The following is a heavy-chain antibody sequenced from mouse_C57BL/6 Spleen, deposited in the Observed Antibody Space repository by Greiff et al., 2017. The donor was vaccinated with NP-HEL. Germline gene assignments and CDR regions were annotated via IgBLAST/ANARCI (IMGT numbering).Heavy chain of an antibody. Sequence: IQLQQSGAELVRPGASVKLSCTASGFNIKDDYMHWVKQRPEQGLEWIGWIDPENGDTEYASKFQGKATITADTSSNTAYLQLSSLTSEDTAVYYCTIYPITTGFADWGQGTLVTVSA. CDR3: TIYPITTGFAD. V-gene: IGHV14-4*01. CDR2: IDPENGDT. D-gene: IGHD2-4*01. CDR1: GFNIKDDY. J-gene: IGHJ3*01.